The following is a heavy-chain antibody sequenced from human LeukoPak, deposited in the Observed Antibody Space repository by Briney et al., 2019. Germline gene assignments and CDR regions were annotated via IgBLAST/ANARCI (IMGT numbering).Heavy chain of an antibody. CDR1: GFTFSSDA. Sequence: GGSLRLSCIGTGFTFSSDAMGWDRQAPGKGLEWVSGISGSGGGSYYADSVKGRFTISRDDSKNTLYLQMNSLRVEDTAVYYCAKDRGRTWVQVANWGQGTLVTVSS. D-gene: IGHD2-15*01. V-gene: IGHV3-23*01. CDR3: AKDRGRTWVQVAN. CDR2: ISGSGGGS. J-gene: IGHJ4*02.